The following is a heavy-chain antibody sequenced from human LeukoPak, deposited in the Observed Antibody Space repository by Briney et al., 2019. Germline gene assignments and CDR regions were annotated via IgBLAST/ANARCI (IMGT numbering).Heavy chain of an antibody. CDR1: GWSFRGYY. J-gene: IGHJ5*02. D-gene: IGHD2-2*01. V-gene: IGHV4-34*01. Sequence: SEPLSLTCAVYGWSFRGYYWTGIRQPPGKGLDWIGSFNHIGRTTYNPSLKSRVTISVSTSKTQFSLKLRSVTAADTAVYYCARSHRSVEKYQLLRTGNWFDPWGQGTLVTVSS. CDR2: FNHIGRT. CDR3: ARSHRSVEKYQLLRTGNWFDP.